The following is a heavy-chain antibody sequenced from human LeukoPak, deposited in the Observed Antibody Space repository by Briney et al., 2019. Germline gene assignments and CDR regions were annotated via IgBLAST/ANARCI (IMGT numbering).Heavy chain of an antibody. J-gene: IGHJ4*02. CDR3: TTDPFTGWYVEPLDY. V-gene: IGHV3-49*03. CDR1: GFTFGDYA. D-gene: IGHD6-19*01. Sequence: GGSLRLSCTASGFTFGDYAMSWFRQAPGKGLEWVGFIRSKAYGGTTDYAAPVKGRFTISRDDSKNTLYLQMNSLKTEDTAVYYCTTDPFTGWYVEPLDYWGQGTLVTVSS. CDR2: IRSKAYGGTT.